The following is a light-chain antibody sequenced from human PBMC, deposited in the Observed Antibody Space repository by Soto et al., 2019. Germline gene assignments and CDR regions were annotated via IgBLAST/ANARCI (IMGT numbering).Light chain of an antibody. V-gene: IGKV1-33*01. J-gene: IGKJ4*01. CDR1: QDISKY. CDR3: QQYDNLPLT. Sequence: DIQMTQSPSSLSASVVYRGTIACQGSQDISKYLNWYQQKPGKAPKLLIYDASNLETGVPSRFSGSGSGTDFTFTISSLQPEDIATYYCQQYDNLPLTFGGGTKVDIK. CDR2: DAS.